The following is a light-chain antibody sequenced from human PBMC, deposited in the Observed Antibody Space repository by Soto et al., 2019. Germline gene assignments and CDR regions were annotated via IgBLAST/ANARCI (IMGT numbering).Light chain of an antibody. Sequence: IQMTQSPSSLSASVGDRVTITCRASQTINSYLHWYQQKPGEAPKLLIYNSSNLQRGVPSRFSGTGSGTDFTLTISTLHPEDFATYYCQHGGAYGPGTKVDVK. J-gene: IGKJ3*01. CDR3: QHGGA. CDR2: NSS. CDR1: QTINSY. V-gene: IGKV1-39*01.